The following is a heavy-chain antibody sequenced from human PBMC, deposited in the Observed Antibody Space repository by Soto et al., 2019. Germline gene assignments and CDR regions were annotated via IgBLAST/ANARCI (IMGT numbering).Heavy chain of an antibody. CDR3: ARGPSTVATWLDY. CDR2: ISGNGFSR. Sequence: EVQLVESGEGLVQPGGSLRLSCAASGFTFSNYAMHWVRQAPGKGLEYVSAISGNGFSRYYGDSVRGGFFISRDNSKNTLYLQMGSLRAEDMAVYYCARGPSTVATWLDYWGQGNLVTVSS. CDR1: GFTFSNYA. J-gene: IGHJ4*02. D-gene: IGHD4-17*01. V-gene: IGHV3-64*02.